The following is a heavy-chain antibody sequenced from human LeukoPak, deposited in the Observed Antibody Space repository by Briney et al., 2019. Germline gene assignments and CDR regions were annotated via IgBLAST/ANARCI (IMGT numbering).Heavy chain of an antibody. D-gene: IGHD2-2*02. V-gene: IGHV3-23*01. J-gene: IGHJ4*02. CDR3: AKDDCSTSCYNDY. CDR2: ISGSGGST. CDR1: GFTFSSYA. Sequence: GGSLRLSCAASGFTFSSYAMSWVRQAPGKGLEWVSAISGSGGSTYYADSVKGRFTTSRDNSKNTLYLQMNSLRAEDTAVYYCAKDDCSTSCYNDYWGQGTLVTVSS.